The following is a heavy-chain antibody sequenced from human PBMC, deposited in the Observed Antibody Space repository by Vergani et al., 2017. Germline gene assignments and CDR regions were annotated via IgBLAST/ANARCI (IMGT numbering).Heavy chain of an antibody. D-gene: IGHD2-2*01. CDR1: GESIRSGSHY. Sequence: VKLQESGPGLLKPSQTLSLTCTVSGESIRSGSHYWSWVRQAPGKGLEWVSAISGSGGSTYYADSVKGRFTISRDNSKNTLYLQMNSLRAEDTAVYYCASQMGPALTLFDYWGQGTLVTVSS. J-gene: IGHJ4*02. CDR2: ISGSGGST. V-gene: IGHV3-23*01. CDR3: ASQMGPALTLFDY.